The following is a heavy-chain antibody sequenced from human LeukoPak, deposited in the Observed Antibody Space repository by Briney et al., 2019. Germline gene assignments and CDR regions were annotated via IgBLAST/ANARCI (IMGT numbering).Heavy chain of an antibody. CDR2: ISSSSSYI. CDR1: AFTFSSYS. CDR3: ASARADYGDAFDY. J-gene: IGHJ4*02. Sequence: GGSLRLSCAASAFTFSSYSMNWVRQAPGKGLEWVSSISSSSSYIYYADSVKGRFTISRDNAKNSLYLQMNSLRAEDTAVYYCASARADYGDAFDYWGQGTLVTVSS. D-gene: IGHD4-17*01. V-gene: IGHV3-21*01.